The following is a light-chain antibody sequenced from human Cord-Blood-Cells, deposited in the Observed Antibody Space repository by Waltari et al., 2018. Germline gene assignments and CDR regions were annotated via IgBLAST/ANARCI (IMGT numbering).Light chain of an antibody. CDR3: NSRDSSGNHVV. J-gene: IGLJ2*01. CDR2: GKH. CDR1: SLRRYY. Sequence: SSELTQDPAVSVALGQTGGNTCQRDSLRRYYASWSQQKPGQAPVIVTYGKHNRPSGIPDRLAGSSSGNTASLTSTGAQAEGEADYYCNSRDSSGNHVVYGGGTKLTVL. V-gene: IGLV3-19*01.